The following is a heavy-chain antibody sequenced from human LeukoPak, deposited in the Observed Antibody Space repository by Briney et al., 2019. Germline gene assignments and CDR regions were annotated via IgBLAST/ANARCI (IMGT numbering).Heavy chain of an antibody. CDR3: AKDGGPMVYASIFDY. V-gene: IGHV3-30-3*01. CDR2: ISYDGSNK. D-gene: IGHD2-8*01. Sequence: PGRSLRLSCAASGFTFSGSAMHWVRQAPGKGLEWVAVISYDGSNKYYADFVKGRFTISRDNSKNTLYLQMNSLRAEDTAVYYCAKDGGPMVYASIFDYWGQGTLVTVSS. CDR1: GFTFSGSA. J-gene: IGHJ4*02.